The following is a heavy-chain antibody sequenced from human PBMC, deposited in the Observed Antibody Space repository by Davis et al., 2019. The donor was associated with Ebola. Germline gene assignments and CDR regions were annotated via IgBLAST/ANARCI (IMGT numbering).Heavy chain of an antibody. CDR2: INHSGST. CDR3: ARGYLKYYYDSSGLNY. D-gene: IGHD3-22*01. V-gene: IGHV4-34*01. Sequence: MPSETLSLTCAVYGGSFSGYYWSWIRQPPGKGLEWIGEINHSGSTNYNPSLKSRVTISVDTSKNQFSLKLSSVTAADTAVYYCARGYLKYYYDSSGLNYWGQGTLVTVSS. CDR1: GGSFSGYY. J-gene: IGHJ4*02.